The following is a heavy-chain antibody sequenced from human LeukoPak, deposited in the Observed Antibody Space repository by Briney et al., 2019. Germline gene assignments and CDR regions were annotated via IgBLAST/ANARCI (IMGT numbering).Heavy chain of an antibody. D-gene: IGHD3-10*01. CDR3: ARDLAAFGGLLPHVFDI. J-gene: IGHJ3*02. CDR1: GFTFSSYS. V-gene: IGHV3-64*01. Sequence: GGSLRLSCAASGFTFSSYSMNWVRQAPGKGLEYVSTMSSSGGSTYYGNSVTGRFTISRDNSKNTLYLQMGSLTPEDTAVYYCARDLAAFGGLLPHVFDIWGQGTMVTVSS. CDR2: MSSSGGST.